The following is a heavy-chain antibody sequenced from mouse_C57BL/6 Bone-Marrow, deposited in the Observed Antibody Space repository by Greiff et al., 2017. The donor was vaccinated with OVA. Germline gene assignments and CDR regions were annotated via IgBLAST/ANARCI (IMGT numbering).Heavy chain of an antibody. J-gene: IGHJ3*01. Sequence: EVKLVESGGGLVQPGGSLKLSCAASGFTFSDYGMAWVRQAPRKGPEWVAFISNLAYSIYYADTVTGRFTISRENAKNTLYLEMSSLRSEDTAMYYCARHGDSGFAYWGQGTLVTVSA. D-gene: IGHD2-13*01. CDR2: ISNLAYSI. CDR3: ARHGDSGFAY. CDR1: GFTFSDYG. V-gene: IGHV5-15*01.